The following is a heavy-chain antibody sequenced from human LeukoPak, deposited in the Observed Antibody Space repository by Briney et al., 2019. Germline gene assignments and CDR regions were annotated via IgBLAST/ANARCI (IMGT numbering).Heavy chain of an antibody. V-gene: IGHV1-24*01. Sequence: GASVKVSCKVSGYTLTELSMHWVRQVPGKGLEWMGGFDPEDGETIYAQKFQGRVTMTEDTSTDTAYMELSSLRSEDTAVYYCATDLAPLVGATRVVDYWGQGTLVTVSS. J-gene: IGHJ4*02. CDR2: FDPEDGET. D-gene: IGHD1-26*01. CDR1: GYTLTELS. CDR3: ATDLAPLVGATRVVDY.